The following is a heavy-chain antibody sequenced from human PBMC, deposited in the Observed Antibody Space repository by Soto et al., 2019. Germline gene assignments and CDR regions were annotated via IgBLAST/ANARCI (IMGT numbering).Heavy chain of an antibody. CDR3: AREKKYYYDSSGYYGGLGSDAFDI. J-gene: IGHJ3*02. CDR2: IYYSGST. V-gene: IGHV4-30-4*01. Sequence: QVQLQESGPGLVKPSQTLSLTCTVSGGSISSGDYYWSWIRQPPGKGLEWIGYIYYSGSTYYNPSLKSRVTISVDTSKNQFSLKLSSVTAADTAVYYCAREKKYYYDSSGYYGGLGSDAFDIWGQGTMVTVSS. CDR1: GGSISSGDYY. D-gene: IGHD3-22*01.